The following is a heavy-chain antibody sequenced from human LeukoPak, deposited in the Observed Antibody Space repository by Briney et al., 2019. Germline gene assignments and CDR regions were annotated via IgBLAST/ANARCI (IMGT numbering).Heavy chain of an antibody. V-gene: IGHV3-30*01. CDR2: ISYDGSNK. J-gene: IGHJ3*02. Sequence: GRSLRLSCAASGFTFSSYAMHWVRQAPGKGLEWVAVISYDGSNKYYADSVKGRFTISRDNSKNTLYLQMNSLRAEDTAVYYCARTPHAGDGAFGIWGQGTMVTVSS. CDR3: ARTPHAGDGAFGI. CDR1: GFTFSSYA. D-gene: IGHD3-16*01.